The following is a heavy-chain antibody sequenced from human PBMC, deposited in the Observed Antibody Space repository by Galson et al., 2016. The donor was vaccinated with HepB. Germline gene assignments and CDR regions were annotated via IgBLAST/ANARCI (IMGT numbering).Heavy chain of an antibody. Sequence: SLRLSCAASGFTFRNYGMTWVRQAPGKGLEVVSSISRSGDSTDYADSVKGRFTISRDNSKDTLSLQMNSLRVDDTAVYYCVQGRTAPSVWGKGTTVTVSS. CDR1: GFTFRNYG. D-gene: IGHD1-1*01. CDR3: VQGRTAPSV. CDR2: ISRSGDST. V-gene: IGHV3-23*01. J-gene: IGHJ6*04.